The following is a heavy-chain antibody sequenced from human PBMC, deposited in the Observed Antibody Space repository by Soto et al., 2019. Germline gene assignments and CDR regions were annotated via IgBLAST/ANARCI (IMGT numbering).Heavy chain of an antibody. Sequence: PGGSLRLSCAASGFTFSSYAMNWVRQAPGKGLEWVPAIPGSADSTYYADSVKGRFTISRDNSKNTLYLQMNSLRAEDTAVYYCAKKLPEAGSHFAFDIWGHGTMVT. CDR3: AKKLPEAGSHFAFDI. CDR2: IPGSADST. V-gene: IGHV3-23*01. D-gene: IGHD2-2*01. J-gene: IGHJ3*02. CDR1: GFTFSSYA.